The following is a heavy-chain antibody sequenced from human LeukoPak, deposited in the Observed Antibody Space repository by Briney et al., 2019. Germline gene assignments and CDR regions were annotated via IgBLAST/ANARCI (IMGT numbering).Heavy chain of an antibody. CDR1: GGSISSSSYY. V-gene: IGHV4-39*01. Sequence: SETLSLTCTVSGGSISSSSYYWGWIRQPPGKGLEWIGSIYYSGSTYYNPSLKSRVTISVDTSKNQFSLKLSSVTAADTAVYYCARQVHDFWSGGWFDPWGQGTLVTVSS. D-gene: IGHD3-3*01. CDR3: ARQVHDFWSGGWFDP. CDR2: IYYSGST. J-gene: IGHJ5*02.